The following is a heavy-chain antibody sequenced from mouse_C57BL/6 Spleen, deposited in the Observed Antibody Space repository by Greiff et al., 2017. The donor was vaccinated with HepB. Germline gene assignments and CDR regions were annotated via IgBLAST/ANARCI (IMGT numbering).Heavy chain of an antibody. CDR1: GYTFTSYW. D-gene: IGHD1-1*01. Sequence: VQLQQSGAELVKPGASVKLSCKASGYTFTSYWMQWVKQRPGQGLEWIGEIDPSDSYTNYNQKFKGKATLTVDTSSSTAYMQLSSLTSEDSAVYYCARERCTTVESFDYWGQGTTLTVSS. J-gene: IGHJ2*01. CDR2: IDPSDSYT. CDR3: ARERCTTVESFDY. V-gene: IGHV1-50*01.